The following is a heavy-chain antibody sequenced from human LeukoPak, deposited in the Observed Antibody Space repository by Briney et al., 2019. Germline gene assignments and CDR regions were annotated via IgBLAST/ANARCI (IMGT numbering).Heavy chain of an antibody. D-gene: IGHD5-24*01. Sequence: GASLKISCKGSGYRFTSYWIGWVRQMPGKGLEWMGIIYPGDSDTRYSPSFQGQVTISADKSISTAYLQWSSLKASDTAMYYCARGGGEMATFSSNWFDPWGQGTLVTVSS. V-gene: IGHV5-51*01. J-gene: IGHJ5*02. CDR1: GYRFTSYW. CDR3: ARGGGEMATFSSNWFDP. CDR2: IYPGDSDT.